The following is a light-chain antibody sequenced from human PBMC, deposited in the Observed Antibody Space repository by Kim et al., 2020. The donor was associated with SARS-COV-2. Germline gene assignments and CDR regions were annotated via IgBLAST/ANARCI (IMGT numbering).Light chain of an antibody. Sequence: SSELTQDPVVSVALGQTVTITCQGDTLRSFYASWYRQKPGQAPELTVFGKDDRPSGVPDRFSGSSSGDTASLTISGTQAQDEGDFYCASRDRTGHRYVFGSGTKVTVL. J-gene: IGLJ1*01. V-gene: IGLV3-19*01. CDR1: TLRSFY. CDR3: ASRDRTGHRYV. CDR2: GKD.